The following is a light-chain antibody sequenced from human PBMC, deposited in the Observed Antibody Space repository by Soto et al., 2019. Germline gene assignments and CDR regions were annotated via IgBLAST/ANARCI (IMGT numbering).Light chain of an antibody. V-gene: IGLV2-14*01. Sequence: QSVLTQPASVTGSPGQAITISCTGTSSDVGAHNFVSWYQHHPGRAPKLIIYEVTVRPSGVSNRFSGSKSGNTASLTISGLQAEDEADYYCSSYTTSAPYVFGSGTKLTVL. J-gene: IGLJ1*01. CDR3: SSYTTSAPYV. CDR2: EVT. CDR1: SSDVGAHNF.